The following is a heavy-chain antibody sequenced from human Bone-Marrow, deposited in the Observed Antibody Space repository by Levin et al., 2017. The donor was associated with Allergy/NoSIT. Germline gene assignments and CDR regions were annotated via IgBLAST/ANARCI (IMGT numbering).Heavy chain of an antibody. CDR3: AREGQWLVGPNFDY. CDR2: ISSSSSYI. V-gene: IGHV3-21*01. J-gene: IGHJ4*02. D-gene: IGHD6-19*01. CDR1: GFTFSSYS. Sequence: GESLKISCAASGFTFSSYSMNWVRQAPGKGLEWVSSISSSSSYIYYADSVKGRFTISRDNAKNSLYLQMNSLRAEDTAVYYCAREGQWLVGPNFDYWGQGTLVTVSS.